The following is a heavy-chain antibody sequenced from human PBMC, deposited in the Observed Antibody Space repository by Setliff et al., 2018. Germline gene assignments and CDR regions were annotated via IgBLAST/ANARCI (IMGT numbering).Heavy chain of an antibody. CDR2: ISAYNGNT. J-gene: IGHJ6*02. D-gene: IGHD3-22*01. V-gene: IGHV1-18*01. CDR1: GYTFTSYG. CDR3: ARVGVYYYDSSGYHRSPYYYYYGMDV. Sequence: ASVKVSCKASGYTFTSYGISWVRQAPGQGLGWMGWISAYNGNTNYAQKLQGRVTMTTDTSTSTAYMELRSLRSDDTAVYYCARVGVYYYDSSGYHRSPYYYYYGMDVWGQGTTVTVSS.